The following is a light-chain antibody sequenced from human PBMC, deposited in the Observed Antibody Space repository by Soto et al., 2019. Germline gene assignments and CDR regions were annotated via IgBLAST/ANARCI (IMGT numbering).Light chain of an antibody. Sequence: DIHLTHSPSSLSSSVLYIISITCLSSQSISTYLNWYQQKPGEAPTLLVYDSSTLQSGVPSRFSGSGFGAEFTLTVSSLQPEDFATYYCQQSYSNPTWTFGQGTKVDIK. CDR1: QSISTY. CDR2: DSS. J-gene: IGKJ1*01. CDR3: QQSYSNPTWT. V-gene: IGKV1-39*01.